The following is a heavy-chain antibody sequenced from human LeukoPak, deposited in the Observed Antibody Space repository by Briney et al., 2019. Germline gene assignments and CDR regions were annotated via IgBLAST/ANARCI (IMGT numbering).Heavy chain of an antibody. Sequence: SETLSLTRAVYGGSFSGYYWSWIRQPPGKGLEWIGEINHSGGTNYNPSLKSRVTISVDTSKNQFSLKLSSVTAADTAVYYCARFPPAQYYYDSSGYSNWFDPWGQGTLVTVSS. CDR3: ARFPPAQYYYDSSGYSNWFDP. CDR2: INHSGGT. J-gene: IGHJ5*02. CDR1: GGSFSGYY. D-gene: IGHD3-22*01. V-gene: IGHV4-34*01.